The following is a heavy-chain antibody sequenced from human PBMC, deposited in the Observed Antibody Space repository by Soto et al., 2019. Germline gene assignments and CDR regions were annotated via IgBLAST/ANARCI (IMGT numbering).Heavy chain of an antibody. D-gene: IGHD3-10*01. CDR1: GFNFSTYG. CDR3: ARGGLALPFSGSHWFDP. V-gene: IGHV3-21*01. Sequence: GGSLRLSCAASGFNFSTYGMIWLRQAPGKGLEWLSSISDSGHYIYYADSVRGRFTISRDNAKNSLFLHMNSLRGEDTAVYYCARGGLALPFSGSHWFDPWGHGTLVTVSS. J-gene: IGHJ5*02. CDR2: ISDSGHYI.